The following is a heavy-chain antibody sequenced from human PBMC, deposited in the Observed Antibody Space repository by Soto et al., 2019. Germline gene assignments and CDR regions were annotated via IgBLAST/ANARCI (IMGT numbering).Heavy chain of an antibody. CDR2: IYHSGAT. CDR1: GDSITSSNW. CDR3: ARDLGTGTDY. V-gene: IGHV4-4*02. J-gene: IGHJ4*02. Sequence: ASETLSLTCAVSGDSITSSNWWGWVRQAPGKGLEWIGEIYHSGATTYNPSLKSRATISVDPSNNHFSLKMTSVTAADTAVYFCARDLGTGTDYWGRGTLVTVS.